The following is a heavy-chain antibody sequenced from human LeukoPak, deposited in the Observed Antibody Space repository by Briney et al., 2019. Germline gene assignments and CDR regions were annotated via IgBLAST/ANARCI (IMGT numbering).Heavy chain of an antibody. CDR2: MYHSGST. Sequence: SETLSLTCTVSGGSISSSSYYWGWIRQTPGKGLEWIGSMYHSGSTNYNPSLKSRVTISVDTSKNQFSLKLSSVTAADTAVYYCARGPGGTHYYDTRGLWNWFDPWGQGTLVTVSS. CDR1: GGSISSSSYY. CDR3: ARGPGGTHYYDTRGLWNWFDP. V-gene: IGHV4-39*07. J-gene: IGHJ5*02. D-gene: IGHD3-22*01.